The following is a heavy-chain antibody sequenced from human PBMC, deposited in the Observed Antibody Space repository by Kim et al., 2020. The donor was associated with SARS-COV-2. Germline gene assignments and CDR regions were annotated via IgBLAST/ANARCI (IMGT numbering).Heavy chain of an antibody. CDR3: ARDVGGDTMVRGVMSY. CDR2: ISSSGSTI. D-gene: IGHD3-10*01. Sequence: GGSLRLSCAASGFTFSSYEMNWVRQAPGKGLEWVSYISSSGSTIYYADSVKGRFTISRDNAKNSLYLQMNSLRAEDTAVYYCARDVGGDTMVRGVMSYWGQGTLVTVSS. V-gene: IGHV3-48*03. J-gene: IGHJ4*02. CDR1: GFTFSSYE.